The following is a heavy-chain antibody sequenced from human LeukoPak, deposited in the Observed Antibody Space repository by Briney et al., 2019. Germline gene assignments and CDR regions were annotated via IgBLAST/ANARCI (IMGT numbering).Heavy chain of an antibody. CDR2: IYTSGST. CDR3: ARGSGGR. J-gene: IGHJ4*02. CDR1: GGSISSGSYY. V-gene: IGHV4-61*02. D-gene: IGHD2-15*01. Sequence: SETLSLTCTVSGGSISSGSYYWSWTRQPAGKGLEWIGRIYTSGSTNYNPSLKSRVTISVDTSKNQFSLKLSSVTAADTAVYYCARGSGGRWGQGTLVTVSS.